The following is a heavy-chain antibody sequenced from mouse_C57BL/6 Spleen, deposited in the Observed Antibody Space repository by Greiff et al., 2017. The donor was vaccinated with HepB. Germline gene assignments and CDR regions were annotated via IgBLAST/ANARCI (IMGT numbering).Heavy chain of an antibody. CDR2: IDPSDSET. V-gene: IGHV1-52*01. J-gene: IGHJ4*01. CDR1: GYTFTSYW. Sequence: QVQLQQPGAELVRPGSSVKLSCKASGYTFTSYWMHWVKQRPIQGLEWIGNIDPSDSETHYNQKFKDKATLTVDKSSSTAYMQLSSLTSEDSAVYYCAIPYYYGSSPYAMDYWGQGTSVTVSS. CDR3: AIPYYYGSSPYAMDY. D-gene: IGHD1-1*01.